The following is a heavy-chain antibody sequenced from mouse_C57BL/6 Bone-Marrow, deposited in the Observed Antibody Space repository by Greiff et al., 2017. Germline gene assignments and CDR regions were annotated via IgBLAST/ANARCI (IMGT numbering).Heavy chain of an antibody. CDR1: ISLSISGLGL. CDR2: WNNDNY. CDR3: WRAIYSSSWYFDI. V-gene: IGHV8-2*01. D-gene: IGHD2-5*01. Sequence: LKASGLGILQPSQTLSLACIFSGISLSISGLGLSWLRKPSGKALEWLASSWNNDNYYNPSLKCRLTISKVTSNYQVFLKLTSLDTADSATYYGAWRAIYSSSWYFDIWGAGTTVTVSS. J-gene: IGHJ1*01.